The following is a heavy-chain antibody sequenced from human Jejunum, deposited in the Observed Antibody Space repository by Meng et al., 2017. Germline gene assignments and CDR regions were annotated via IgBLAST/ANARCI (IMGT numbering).Heavy chain of an antibody. D-gene: IGHD1-14*01. CDR3: TRGTDRAKSGDY. V-gene: IGHV4-34*01. CDR2: IHPSGST. Sequence: QVLLQRGGAGLLKPSETLSLACAVYGGSSSGFYLSWIRQPPGKGLEWIGEIHPSGSTDYNPSPKSRLTISLDTSKNQFSLSLNSATAADTGIYYCTRGTDRAKSGDYWGQGTLVTVSS. CDR1: GGSSSGFY. J-gene: IGHJ4*02.